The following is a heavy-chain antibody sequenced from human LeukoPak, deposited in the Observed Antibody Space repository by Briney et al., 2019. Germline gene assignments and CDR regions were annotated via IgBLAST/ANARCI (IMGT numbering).Heavy chain of an antibody. Sequence: PGGSLRLSCAASGFTFSSYEMNWVRQAPGKGLEGVSYISSSGSTIYYADSVKGRFTISRDNSKNTLYLQMNSLRAEDTAMYYCAKSKDTTMALFDYXGQGTLVTVSS. V-gene: IGHV3-48*03. CDR2: ISSSGSTI. J-gene: IGHJ4*02. CDR1: GFTFSSYE. CDR3: AKSKDTTMALFDY. D-gene: IGHD5-18*01.